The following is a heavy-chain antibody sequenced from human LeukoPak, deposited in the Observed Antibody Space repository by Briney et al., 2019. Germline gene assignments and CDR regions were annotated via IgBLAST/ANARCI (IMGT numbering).Heavy chain of an antibody. CDR1: GFTFSDYY. V-gene: IGHV3-11*01. J-gene: IGHJ4*02. Sequence: KTGGSLRLSCAASGFTFSDYYMSWIRQAPGKGLEWVSYISSSGSTIYYADSVKGRFTISRDNAKNSLYLQMNSLRAEDTAVYYCAREVVVTSRSDYWGQGTLVTVSS. D-gene: IGHD3-22*01. CDR2: ISSSGSTI. CDR3: AREVVVTSRSDY.